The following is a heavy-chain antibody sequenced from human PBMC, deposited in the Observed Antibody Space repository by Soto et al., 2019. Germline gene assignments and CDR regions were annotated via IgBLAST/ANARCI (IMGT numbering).Heavy chain of an antibody. CDR1: GFTFTSSA. CDR2: IVVGSGKR. Sequence: PSVKVSCKASGFTFTSSAVQWVRQARGQRLEWVGWIVVGSGKRKYAQKFQERVTITRDMSTSTAHMELSSLRSEDTAVYYCATGITIFGYGMDVWGQGTTVTAP. V-gene: IGHV1-58*01. J-gene: IGHJ6*02. CDR3: ATGITIFGYGMDV. D-gene: IGHD3-3*01.